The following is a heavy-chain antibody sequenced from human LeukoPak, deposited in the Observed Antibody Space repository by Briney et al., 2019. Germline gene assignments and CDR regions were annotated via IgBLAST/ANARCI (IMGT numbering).Heavy chain of an antibody. Sequence: GSLRLSCAASGFTFSDYWMTWVRQAPGRGLEWVANLKQDGSEKSYVDSVKGRITISKDNAKNSLYLQMNSLRAEDTAVYFCTRDRGFFDYWGQGTLVTVSS. CDR2: LKQDGSEK. CDR3: TRDRGFFDY. V-gene: IGHV3-7*03. D-gene: IGHD3-10*01. CDR1: GFTFSDYW. J-gene: IGHJ4*02.